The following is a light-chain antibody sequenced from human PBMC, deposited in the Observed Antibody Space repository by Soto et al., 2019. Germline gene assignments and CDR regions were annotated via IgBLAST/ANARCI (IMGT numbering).Light chain of an antibody. CDR3: QVWDSSSDPHVV. V-gene: IGLV3-21*02. Sequence: SYELTQPPSVSVAPGQTARITCGGNNIGSKSVHWYQQNPGQAPVLVVYDDSDRPSGIPERFSGSNSGNTATLTISRVEAGDEADYYCQVWDSSSDPHVVFGGGTKVTAL. CDR2: DDS. J-gene: IGLJ2*01. CDR1: NIGSKS.